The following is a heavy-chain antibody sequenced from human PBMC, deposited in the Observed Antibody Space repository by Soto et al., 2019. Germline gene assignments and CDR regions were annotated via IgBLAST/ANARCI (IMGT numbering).Heavy chain of an antibody. CDR1: AGSISTTNW. J-gene: IGHJ6*04. V-gene: IGHV4-4*02. CDR2: IYHTGTT. D-gene: IGHD3-10*01. Sequence: SEPLYLTCAVSAGSISTTNWYVWVRQPPGMGLEWIGEIYHTGTTTYNPSLKSRVTMSVDTSKNQFSLRLSFVTAADTAVYYCATSSGSAYGWEVWGAGDTVNVSA. CDR3: ATSSGSAYGWEV.